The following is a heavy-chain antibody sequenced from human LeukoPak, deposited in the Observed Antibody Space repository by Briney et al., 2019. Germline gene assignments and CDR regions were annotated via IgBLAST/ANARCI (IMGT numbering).Heavy chain of an antibody. V-gene: IGHV3-30-3*01. Sequence: GGSLRLSCAASGFTFSSYAMNWVRQAPGKGLEWVAFISYDGSNKYYADSVKGRFTISRDNSKDTLYLQMNSLRAEDTAVYYCARDNHRGVVTPRKNYYYYYGMDVWGQGTTVTVSS. CDR1: GFTFSSYA. J-gene: IGHJ6*02. CDR3: ARDNHRGVVTPRKNYYYYYGMDV. D-gene: IGHD4-23*01. CDR2: ISYDGSNK.